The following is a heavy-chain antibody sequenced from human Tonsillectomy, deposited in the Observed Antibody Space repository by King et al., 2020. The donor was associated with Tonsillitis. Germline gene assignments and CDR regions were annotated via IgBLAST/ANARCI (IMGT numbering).Heavy chain of an antibody. Sequence: VQLVESGGGLVQPGGSLRLSCAASGFTFSTYWMSWVRQAPGKGLEWLANLKEDGSVKDYVDSVKGRFTISRDNAKNSLYLQMNSLRAEDTAVYYCAPRSGYFDLWGRGTLVTVSS. J-gene: IGHJ2*01. CDR2: LKEDGSVK. CDR1: GFTFSTYW. V-gene: IGHV3-7*01. CDR3: APRSGYFDL.